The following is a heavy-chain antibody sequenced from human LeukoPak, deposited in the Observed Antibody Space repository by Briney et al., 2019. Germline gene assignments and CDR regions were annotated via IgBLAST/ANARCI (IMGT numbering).Heavy chain of an antibody. CDR3: AKDPRWNYYRDY. D-gene: IGHD3-10*01. V-gene: IGHV3-23*01. Sequence: PGGSLRLSCAASGFTFSSYAMSWVRQAPGKGPEWVSAISGSGGSTYYADSVKGRFTISRDNSKNTLYLQMNSLRAEDTAVYYCAKDPRWNYYRDYWGQGTLVTVSS. J-gene: IGHJ4*02. CDR1: GFTFSSYA. CDR2: ISGSGGST.